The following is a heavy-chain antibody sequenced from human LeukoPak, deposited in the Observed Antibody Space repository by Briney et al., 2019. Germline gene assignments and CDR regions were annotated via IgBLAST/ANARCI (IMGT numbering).Heavy chain of an antibody. J-gene: IGHJ4*02. CDR1: GFTFSSYS. CDR3: AREGKDVAGYFDY. CDR2: ISSSSSYI. V-gene: IGHV3-21*01. Sequence: GGSLRLSCAASGFTFSSYSMNWVRQAPGKGLEWVSSISSSSSYIYYADSVKGRFTISRDNAKNSLYLQMNSLRAEDTAVYYCAREGKDVAGYFDYWGQGTLSPSPQ. D-gene: IGHD2-15*01.